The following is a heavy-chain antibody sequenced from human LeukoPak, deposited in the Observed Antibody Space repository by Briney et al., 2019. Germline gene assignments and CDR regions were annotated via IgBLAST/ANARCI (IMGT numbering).Heavy chain of an antibody. CDR1: GGSFSGYY. Sequence: SQTLSLTWSVYGGSFSGYYCSCIRHSPRKRLEWIGQLNHSGSYKYTPSLKSRVTISIDTSKNQFSLKFSSVTAADTAVYYCARGVGATPEYWGQGTLVTVSS. J-gene: IGHJ4*02. CDR3: ARGVGATPEY. D-gene: IGHD1-26*01. CDR2: LNHSGSY. V-gene: IGHV4-34*01.